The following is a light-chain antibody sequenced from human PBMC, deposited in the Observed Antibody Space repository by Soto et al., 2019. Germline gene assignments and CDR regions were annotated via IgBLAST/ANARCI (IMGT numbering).Light chain of an antibody. CDR3: SSYTSDNTWV. J-gene: IGLJ3*02. CDR2: EVS. V-gene: IGLV2-14*01. CDR1: SSDVGGYNF. Sequence: QSALTQPASVSGSPGQSITISCTGTSSDVGGYNFVFWYQQHPGKAPKLMIYEVSNRPSGVSNRFSGSKSGYTASLTISGLQAEDEADYYCSSYTSDNTWVFGGGTKLTVL.